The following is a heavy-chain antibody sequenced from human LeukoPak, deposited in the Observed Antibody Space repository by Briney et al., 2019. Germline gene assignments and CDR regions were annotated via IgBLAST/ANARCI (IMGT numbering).Heavy chain of an antibody. Sequence: GGSLRLSCAASGFTFTTYWMHWVRHVPGKGRGWVARIIGDGSSTRHADSMKGRVTISRDNAKNTLYLQMHTLRDEDTAVYYCAPEKGANRDPFDSWGRGTVVILCS. CDR1: GFTFTTYW. D-gene: IGHD1-14*01. J-gene: IGHJ4*02. CDR2: IIGDGSST. V-gene: IGHV3-74*01. CDR3: APEKGANRDPFDS.